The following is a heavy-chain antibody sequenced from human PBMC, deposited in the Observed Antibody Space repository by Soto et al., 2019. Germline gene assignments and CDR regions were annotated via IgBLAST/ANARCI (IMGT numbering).Heavy chain of an antibody. CDR2: ISGSGQRT. Sequence: EVQLLESGGGWVQPGGSLRLSCAASGFTFNNYAMSWVRQAPGKGLEWVSVISGSGQRTSYADSVKGRFTVSRDNSKNTVDLHMKSLSAEDTAVYYCAKDSYHGSGSYITPYYFDSWGQGTLITVSS. CDR1: GFTFNNYA. CDR3: AKDSYHGSGSYITPYYFDS. J-gene: IGHJ4*02. V-gene: IGHV3-23*01. D-gene: IGHD3-10*01.